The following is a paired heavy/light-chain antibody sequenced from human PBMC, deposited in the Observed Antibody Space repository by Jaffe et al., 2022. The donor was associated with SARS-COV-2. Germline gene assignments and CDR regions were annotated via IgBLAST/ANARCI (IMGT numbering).Light chain of an antibody. CDR3: QQYYSTPRT. CDR1: QSVLYSSNNKNY. CDR2: WAS. Sequence: DIVMTQSPDSLAVSLGERATINCKSSQSVLYSSNNKNYLAWYQQKPGQPPKLLIFWASTRESGVPDRFSGSGSGTDFTLTISSLQAEDVAVYYCQQYYSTPRTFGQGTKVEIK. J-gene: IGKJ1*01. V-gene: IGKV4-1*01.
Heavy chain of an antibody. D-gene: IGHD5-18*01. CDR1: GFAFSRHL. CDR2: VSYDGTNK. Sequence: QVQLVESGGGVVQPGRSLRLSCAASGFAFSRHLIHWVRQAPGKGLEWVAVVSYDGTNKYYADSVKGRFTISRDNSKNTLYLQMNSLRAEDTAVYYCARDVDGYSPNWGQGTLVTVSS. CDR3: ARDVDGYSPN. J-gene: IGHJ4*02. V-gene: IGHV3-30*04.